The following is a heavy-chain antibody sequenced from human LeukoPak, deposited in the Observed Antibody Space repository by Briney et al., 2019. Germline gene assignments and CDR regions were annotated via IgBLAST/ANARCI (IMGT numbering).Heavy chain of an antibody. CDR2: IYYSGST. Sequence: SETLSLTCTLSGGSISSGGYYWSWIRQHPGKGLEWIEYIYYSGSTYYHPSLKSRATISVATSKNQFSLKLSSVTAAATAVYYCASSSPHWFDHWGQGTLVTVSS. CDR3: ASSSPHWFDH. CDR1: GGSISSGGYY. J-gene: IGHJ5*02. V-gene: IGHV4-31*03.